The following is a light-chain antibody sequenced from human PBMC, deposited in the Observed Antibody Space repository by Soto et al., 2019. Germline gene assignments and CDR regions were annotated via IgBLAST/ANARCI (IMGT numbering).Light chain of an antibody. Sequence: SCTGTSSDVGSYNLVSWYQQHPGKAPKLMIYEGSKRPSGVSNRFSGSKSGKTASLTISGLQAEDEADYYCCSYAGSSTFHVVFGGGTKLTVL. J-gene: IGLJ2*01. CDR1: SSDVGSYNL. CDR2: EGS. CDR3: CSYAGSSTFHVV. V-gene: IGLV2-23*01.